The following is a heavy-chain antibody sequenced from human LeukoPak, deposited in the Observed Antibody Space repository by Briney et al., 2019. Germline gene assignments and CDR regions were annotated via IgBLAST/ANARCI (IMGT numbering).Heavy chain of an antibody. J-gene: IGHJ5*02. CDR3: TRDFWSVAGAGPGFDP. CDR1: GGTFSSYA. V-gene: IGHV1-2*02. Sequence: EASVKVSCKASGGTFSSYAISWVRQAPGQGLEWMGWINPNTGDTNYAQKFPARVTMSRDTSISTVYMELSSLRSDDTAVYYCTRDFWSVAGAGPGFDPWGQGTLVIVSS. CDR2: INPNTGDT. D-gene: IGHD6-13*01.